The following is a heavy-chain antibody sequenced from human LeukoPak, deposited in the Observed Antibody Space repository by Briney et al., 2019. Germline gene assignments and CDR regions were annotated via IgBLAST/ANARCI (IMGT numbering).Heavy chain of an antibody. V-gene: IGHV1-2*02. CDR1: GYTFTNYG. J-gene: IGHJ4*02. D-gene: IGHD3-10*01. CDR2: INPNSGGT. CDR3: ARETLLWFGEQPADY. Sequence: ASVKVSCKASGYTFTNYGISWVRQAPGQGLEWMGWINPNSGGTNYAQKFQGRVTMTRDTSISTAYMELSRLRSDDTAVYYCARETLLWFGEQPADYWGQGTLVTVSS.